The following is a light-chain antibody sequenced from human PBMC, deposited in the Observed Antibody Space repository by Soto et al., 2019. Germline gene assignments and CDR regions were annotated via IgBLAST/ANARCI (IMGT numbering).Light chain of an antibody. Sequence: DIPMTQAPSTLSASVGDIVTITCRASQSISRWLAWCQQKPGKAPKLMIYDASSLESGVPSRFSGSGSGTECTLTISSLQPDDLSTYYCQQYYNYPITLGQGTRLEI. J-gene: IGKJ5*01. V-gene: IGKV1-5*01. CDR3: QQYYNYPIT. CDR1: QSISRW. CDR2: DAS.